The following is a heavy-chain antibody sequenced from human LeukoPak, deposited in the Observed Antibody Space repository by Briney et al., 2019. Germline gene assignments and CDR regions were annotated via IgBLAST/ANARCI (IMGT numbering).Heavy chain of an antibody. D-gene: IGHD5-18*01. V-gene: IGHV3-53*01. J-gene: IGHJ6*02. CDR2: IYSGGST. CDR1: GFTVSSNY. CDR3: ARVRVDTAVVYNYYYYGMDV. Sequence: PGGSLRLSCAASGFTVSSNYMSWVRQAPGKGLEWVSVIYSGGSTYYADSVKDRFTISRDNSKNTLYLQMNSLRAEDTAVYYCARVRVDTAVVYNYYYYGMDVWGQGTTVTVSS.